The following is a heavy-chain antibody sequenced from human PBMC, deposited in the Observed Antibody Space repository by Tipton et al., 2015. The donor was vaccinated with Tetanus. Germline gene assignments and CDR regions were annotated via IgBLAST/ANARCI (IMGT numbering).Heavy chain of an antibody. V-gene: IGHV1-18*01. CDR2: NSGYSGNT. Sequence: QSGPEVKKPGASVKVSCKASGYTFTNYGINWVRQAPGQGLEWMGWNSGYSGNTNYAQKLQGRVTMTTDTSTNTAYMELRSLRSDDTAVYYCARLVRQWLVPEDYWGQGTLVTVSS. CDR3: ARLVRQWLVPEDY. J-gene: IGHJ4*02. CDR1: GYTFTNYG. D-gene: IGHD6-19*01.